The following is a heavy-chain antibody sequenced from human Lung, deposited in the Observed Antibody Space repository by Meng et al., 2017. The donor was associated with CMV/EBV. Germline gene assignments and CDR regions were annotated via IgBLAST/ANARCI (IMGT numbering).Heavy chain of an antibody. CDR3: ARIYDFWSGSKGSAFDI. J-gene: IGHJ3*02. V-gene: IGHV3-20*04. CDR1: GFTFDDYG. Sequence: GESLKISCAASGFTFDDYGMSWVRQAPGKGLEWVSGINWNGGSTGYADSVKGRFTISRDNAKNSLYLQMNSLRAEDTALYYCARIYDFWSGSKGSAFDIWGQXTMVTVSS. D-gene: IGHD3-3*01. CDR2: INWNGGST.